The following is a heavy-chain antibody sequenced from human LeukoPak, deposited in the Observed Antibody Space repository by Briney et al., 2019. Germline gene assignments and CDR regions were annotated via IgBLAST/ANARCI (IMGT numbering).Heavy chain of an antibody. Sequence: ASVKVSCKASGYTFTSYGISWVRQAPGQGLEWMGWISAYNGNTNYAQKLQGRVTMTTDTSTSTAYMELRSLRSDDTAVYYCARADGGWYAGYYYYYMDVWGKGTTVTISS. CDR3: ARADGGWYAGYYYYYMDV. CDR2: ISAYNGNT. J-gene: IGHJ6*03. V-gene: IGHV1-18*01. CDR1: GYTFTSYG. D-gene: IGHD6-19*01.